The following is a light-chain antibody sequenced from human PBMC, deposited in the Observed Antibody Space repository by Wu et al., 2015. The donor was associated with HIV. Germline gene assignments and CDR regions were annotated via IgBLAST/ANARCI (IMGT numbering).Light chain of an antibody. CDR2: SAS. CDR1: QSVENY. J-gene: IGKJ2*01. Sequence: ETVLTQSPATLSLSPGERATLSCRASQSVENYLAWYQQKPGQPPRLLIYSASIRASGIPARFVGDGSERDFILTITSLEPEDFAVYYCQQRSSWPLYTFGQGTKLEIK. V-gene: IGKV3-11*02. CDR3: QQRSSWPLYT.